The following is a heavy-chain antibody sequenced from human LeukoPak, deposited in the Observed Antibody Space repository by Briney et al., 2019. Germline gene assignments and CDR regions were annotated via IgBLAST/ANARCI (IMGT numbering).Heavy chain of an antibody. Sequence: ASVRVSCKPSGYIFTSNSITWVRQASGQQLEWMGWISTFNGYTKYAQNLQGRITMTRDTSTRTVYLEMRNLRSADTAVYFCARGEFYYDLWGQGTLVTVSS. CDR1: GYIFTSNS. CDR2: ISTFNGYT. J-gene: IGHJ4*02. V-gene: IGHV1-18*04. CDR3: ARGEFYYDL. D-gene: IGHD3-16*01.